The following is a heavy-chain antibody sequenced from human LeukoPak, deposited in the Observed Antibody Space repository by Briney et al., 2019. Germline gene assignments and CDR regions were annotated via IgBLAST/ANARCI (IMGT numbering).Heavy chain of an antibody. CDR1: GYTFTSYY. CDR2: INPTGGST. Sequence: EASVKVSCKASGYTFTSYYMHWVRQAPGQGLEWMGLINPTGGSTGYAQKFQGRVTMTRDTSIRTAYMELGSLRSDDTAVYYCARVNRALDSWGQGTLVTVSS. V-gene: IGHV1-46*01. J-gene: IGHJ4*02. CDR3: ARVNRALDS.